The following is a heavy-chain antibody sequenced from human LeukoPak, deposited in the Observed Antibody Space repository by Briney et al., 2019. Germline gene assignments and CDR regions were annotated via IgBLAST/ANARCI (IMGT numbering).Heavy chain of an antibody. V-gene: IGHV1-18*01. D-gene: IGHD6-19*01. J-gene: IGHJ4*02. CDR1: GYTFISYG. CDR2: ISAYNGNT. Sequence: VASVKVSCKASGYTFISYGITWVRQAPGQGLEWMGWISAYNGNTNYAQKLQGRVTMTTDTSTSTAYMELRSLRSDDTAVYYCARDDVAVALDYWGQGTLVTVSS. CDR3: ARDDVAVALDY.